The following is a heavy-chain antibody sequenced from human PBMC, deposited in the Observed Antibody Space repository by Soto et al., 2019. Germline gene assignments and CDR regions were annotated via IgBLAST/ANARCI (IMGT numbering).Heavy chain of an antibody. Sequence: QVQLQESGPGLVKPSETLSLTCTVSGGSVSSGSYYWSWIRQPPGKGLEWIGYIYYSGSTNYNPSLKSRATISVDTSKNQSPRKLTSVTAADTAVYYCASYSWGWYDVSYWGQGTLVTVSS. J-gene: IGHJ4*02. CDR1: GGSVSSGSYY. D-gene: IGHD6-19*01. V-gene: IGHV4-61*01. CDR2: IYYSGST. CDR3: ASYSWGWYDVSY.